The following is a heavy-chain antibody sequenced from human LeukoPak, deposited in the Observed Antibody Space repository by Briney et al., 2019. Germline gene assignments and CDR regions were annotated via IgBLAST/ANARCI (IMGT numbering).Heavy chain of an antibody. V-gene: IGHV3-9*01. Sequence: PGTSLRLSCAASGFTFDDYAMHWVRQAPGKGLEWVSGISWNSGSIGYADSVKGRFTISRDNAKNSLYLQMSSLRAEDTALYYCAKDIAPGYSSSWYTGFDPWGQGTLVTVSS. CDR2: ISWNSGSI. CDR3: AKDIAPGYSSSWYTGFDP. CDR1: GFTFDDYA. D-gene: IGHD6-13*01. J-gene: IGHJ5*02.